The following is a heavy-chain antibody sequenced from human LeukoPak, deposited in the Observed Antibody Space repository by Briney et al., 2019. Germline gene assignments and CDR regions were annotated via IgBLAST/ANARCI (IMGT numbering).Heavy chain of an antibody. D-gene: IGHD3-10*01. J-gene: IGHJ4*02. CDR2: ISYTGGST. CDR1: VFTFSNYA. V-gene: IGHV3-23*01. Sequence: GGSLRLSCAASVFTFSNYAMTWVRQAPGKGLEWVSPISYTGGSTYYAESVKGRFTISRDNSKNILSLQMNSLSAEDTAVYYCAKGGSGSYLYYFDLWGQGTLVTVSS. CDR3: AKGGSGSYLYYFDL.